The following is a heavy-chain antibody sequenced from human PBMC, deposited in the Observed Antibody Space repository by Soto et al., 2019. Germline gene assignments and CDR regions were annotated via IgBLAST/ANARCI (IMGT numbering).Heavy chain of an antibody. CDR3: ARGPMYYDILAYNWFDP. CDR1: GGTFSSYA. Sequence: QVQLVQSGAEVKKPGSSVKVSCKASGGTFSSYAISWVRQAPGQGLEWMGGIIPIFGTANYAQKFQGRVRITADESPSTAYMELSSLRSEDTAVYYCARGPMYYDILAYNWFDPWGQGTLVTVSS. J-gene: IGHJ5*02. D-gene: IGHD3-9*01. V-gene: IGHV1-69*12. CDR2: IIPIFGTA.